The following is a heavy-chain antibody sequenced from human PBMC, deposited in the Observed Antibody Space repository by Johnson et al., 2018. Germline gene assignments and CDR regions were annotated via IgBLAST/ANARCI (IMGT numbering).Heavy chain of an antibody. Sequence: VQLVESGGGVVQPGRSLRLSCAASGFTFSSYSMNWVRQAPGKGLEWVSSISSSSSYIYYADSVKGRFTISRDNAKNSLYLEMNSLRAEDTAVYYCARVRAAAGTLDAFDSWGQGTMVTVSS. CDR3: ARVRAAAGTLDAFDS. CDR2: ISSSSSYI. D-gene: IGHD6-13*01. CDR1: GFTFSSYS. V-gene: IGHV3-21*01. J-gene: IGHJ3*02.